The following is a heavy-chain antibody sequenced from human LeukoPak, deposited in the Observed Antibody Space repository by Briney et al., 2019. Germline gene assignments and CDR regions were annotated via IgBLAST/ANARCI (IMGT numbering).Heavy chain of an antibody. CDR2: IYYSGST. J-gene: IGHJ3*02. D-gene: IGHD3-22*01. Sequence: SETLSLTCTVSGGSISSSSYYWGWIRQPPGKGLEWIGSIYYSGSTYYNPSLKSRVTISVDTSKNQFSLKLSSVTAADTAVYYCQAGITMIVVVIQNDAFDIWGQGTMVTVSS. CDR1: GGSISSSSYY. V-gene: IGHV4-39*01. CDR3: QAGITMIVVVIQNDAFDI.